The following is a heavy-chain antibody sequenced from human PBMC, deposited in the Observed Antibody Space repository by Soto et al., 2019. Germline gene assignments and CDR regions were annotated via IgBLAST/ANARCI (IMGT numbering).Heavy chain of an antibody. CDR2: IIPIFGTA. V-gene: IGHV1-69*13. Sequence: GASVKVSCKASGGTFSSYAISWVRQAPGQGLEWMGGIIPIFGTANYAQKFQGRVTITADESTSTAYMELSSLRSEDTAVYYCARVSQAYCGGDCYSWSFDYWGQGTLVTVSS. CDR3: ARVSQAYCGGDCYSWSFDY. CDR1: GGTFSSYA. J-gene: IGHJ4*02. D-gene: IGHD2-21*02.